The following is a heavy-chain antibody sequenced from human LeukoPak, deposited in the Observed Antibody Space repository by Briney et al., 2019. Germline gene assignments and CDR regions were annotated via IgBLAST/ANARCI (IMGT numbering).Heavy chain of an antibody. CDR3: ARDPIYYYGSGSYYMDV. CDR2: IYTSGST. D-gene: IGHD3-10*01. Sequence: SETLSLTCTVSGGSISSYYWSWIRQPAGKGLEWVGRIYTSGSTNYNPSLRSRVTMSVDTPKDQFSLKLSSVTAADTAVYYCARDPIYYYGSGSYYMDVWGKGTTVTVSS. CDR1: GGSISSYY. J-gene: IGHJ6*03. V-gene: IGHV4-4*07.